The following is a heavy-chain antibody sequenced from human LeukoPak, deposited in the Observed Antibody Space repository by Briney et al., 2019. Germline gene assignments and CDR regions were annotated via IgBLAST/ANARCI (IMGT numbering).Heavy chain of an antibody. CDR1: GCSFSAYW. V-gene: IGHV5-10-1*01. D-gene: IGHD2-8*01. Sequence: PGESLRISCQGSGCSFSAYWITWVRQMPGKGLEWMGRIDPSDSHINYSASFQGHVTISVDKSISTAYLQWSSLKASDTAMYYCASVYAGDFDYWGQGTLVTVSS. J-gene: IGHJ4*02. CDR3: ASVYAGDFDY. CDR2: IDPSDSHI.